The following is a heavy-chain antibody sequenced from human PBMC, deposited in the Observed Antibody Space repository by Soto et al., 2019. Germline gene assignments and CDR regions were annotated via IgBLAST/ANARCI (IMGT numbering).Heavy chain of an antibody. D-gene: IGHD2-2*01. V-gene: IGHV1-69*01. Sequence: QVQLVQSGAEVKKPGSSVKVSCKASGGTFSSYAISWVRQAPGQGLEWMGGIIPIFGTANYAQKFQGRVTITADESTCTAYMELSSLRSEDTAVYYCARLLPAAAIAPGYYGMDVWGQGTTVTVSS. CDR2: IIPIFGTA. CDR3: ARLLPAAAIAPGYYGMDV. CDR1: GGTFSSYA. J-gene: IGHJ6*02.